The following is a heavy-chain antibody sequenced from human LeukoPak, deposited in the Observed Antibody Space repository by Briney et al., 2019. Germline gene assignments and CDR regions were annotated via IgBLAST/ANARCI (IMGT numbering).Heavy chain of an antibody. CDR3: AVSITMAYYYGMDV. V-gene: IGHV1-18*04. CDR2: ISAYNGNT. Sequence: ASVKVPCKASGYTFTSYGISWVRQAPGQGLEWMGWISAYNGNTNYAQKLQGKVTMTTDTSTSTAYMELRSLRSDDTAVYYCAVSITMAYYYGMDVWGKGTTVTVSP. J-gene: IGHJ6*04. CDR1: GYTFTSYG. D-gene: IGHD3-10*01.